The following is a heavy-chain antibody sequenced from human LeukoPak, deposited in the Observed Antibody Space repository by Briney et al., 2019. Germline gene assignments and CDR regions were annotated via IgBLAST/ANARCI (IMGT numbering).Heavy chain of an antibody. V-gene: IGHV3-48*04. CDR3: ARSLATDFDY. CDR1: GFTFSSFC. D-gene: IGHD5-12*01. CDR2: ISTSSLNTI. J-gene: IGHJ4*02. Sequence: PGGSLRLSCAASGFTFSSFCMNWVRQAPGKGLEWISYISTSSLNTIHYADSVKGRFTISRDNAKNSLFLQMNSLRAEDTAVYYCARSLATDFDYWGQGILVTVSS.